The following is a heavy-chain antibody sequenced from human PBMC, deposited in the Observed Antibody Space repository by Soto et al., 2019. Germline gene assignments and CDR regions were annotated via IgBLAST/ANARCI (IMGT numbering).Heavy chain of an antibody. CDR2: ISGSGGST. D-gene: IGHD3-3*01. CDR1: GFTFSSYA. V-gene: IGHV3-23*01. J-gene: IGHJ6*02. Sequence: PGGSLRLSCAASGFTFSSYAMSWVRQSPGKGLEGVSAISGSGGSTYYADSVKGRFTITRDNSKNTLYLQMNSLRAEDTAVYYCAKDTRTYYDFWSGYSPYYYYGMDVWGQGTTVTVSS. CDR3: AKDTRTYYDFWSGYSPYYYYGMDV.